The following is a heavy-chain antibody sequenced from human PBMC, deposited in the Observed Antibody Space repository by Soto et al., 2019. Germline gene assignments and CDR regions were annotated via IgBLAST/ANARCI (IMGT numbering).Heavy chain of an antibody. CDR1: GGTFSSYS. CDR2: IIPIFGTA. D-gene: IGHD6-13*01. Sequence: GAPVKGSCKASGGTFSSYSFRWVRQAPGQGLEWMGGIIPIFGTANYAQKFQGRVTITADESTSKAYMELSSLRSEDTAVYYCARGGHSSPLAWGQGTLVTVSS. V-gene: IGHV1-69*13. J-gene: IGHJ5*02. CDR3: ARGGHSSPLA.